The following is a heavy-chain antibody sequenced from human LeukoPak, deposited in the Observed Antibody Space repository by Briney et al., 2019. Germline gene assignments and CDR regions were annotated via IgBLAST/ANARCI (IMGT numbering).Heavy chain of an antibody. CDR2: IKQGGSEK. J-gene: IGHJ4*02. CDR3: AREGREGRGFDY. D-gene: IGHD1-26*01. V-gene: IGHV3-7*01. CDR1: GFTFSNYW. Sequence: TGGSLRLSCGASGFTFSNYWMSWVRQAPGKGLEWVANIKQGGSEKHYVDSVKGRFTISRDDAKNSLYLQMNSLRADDTAVYSCAREGREGRGFDYWGQGTLVTVSS.